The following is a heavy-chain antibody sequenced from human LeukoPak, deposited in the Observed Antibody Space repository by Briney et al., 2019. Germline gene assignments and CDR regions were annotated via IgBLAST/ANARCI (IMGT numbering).Heavy chain of an antibody. CDR2: ISSSGTYI. J-gene: IGHJ4*02. D-gene: IGHD3-22*01. V-gene: IGHV3-21*01. Sequence: GGSLRLSCAASGFSFSSYSMNWVRQAPGKRLEWVSSISSSGTYIYYADSLKGRFTISRDNAKKSLYLQMNSLRVEDTAVYFCARVAYDSSGYYGDWGQGTLVTVSS. CDR3: ARVAYDSSGYYGD. CDR1: GFSFSSYS.